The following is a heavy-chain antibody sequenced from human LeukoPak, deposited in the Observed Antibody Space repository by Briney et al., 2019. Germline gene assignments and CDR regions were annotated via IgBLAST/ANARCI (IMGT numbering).Heavy chain of an antibody. Sequence: GGSLRLSCAASGFTFSNAWMSWVRQAPGKGLEWVGRIKSKTDGGTTDYVSPVKGRFTISRDYSKNTLYLQMNSLKTEDTAVYYCTTKVTVTTGFDYWGQGTLVTVSS. J-gene: IGHJ4*02. CDR1: GFTFSNAW. D-gene: IGHD4-17*01. V-gene: IGHV3-15*01. CDR2: IKSKTDGGTT. CDR3: TTKVTVTTGFDY.